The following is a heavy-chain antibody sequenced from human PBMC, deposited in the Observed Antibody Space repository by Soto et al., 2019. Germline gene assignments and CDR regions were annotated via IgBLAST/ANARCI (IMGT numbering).Heavy chain of an antibody. Sequence: QVQLVESGGGVVQPGRSLRLSCAASGFTFSSYAMHWVRQAPGKGLEWVALISYDGSNKYNADSVKGRFTISRDNFKNTLYLQMNSLRAEDTAVYYCARAKDCSGGSCYLISPDYWGQGTLVTVSS. J-gene: IGHJ4*02. CDR1: GFTFSSYA. CDR3: ARAKDCSGGSCYLISPDY. V-gene: IGHV3-30-3*01. D-gene: IGHD2-15*01. CDR2: ISYDGSNK.